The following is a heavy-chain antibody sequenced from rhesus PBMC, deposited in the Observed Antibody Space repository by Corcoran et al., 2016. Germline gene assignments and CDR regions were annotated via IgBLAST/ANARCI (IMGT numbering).Heavy chain of an antibody. Sequence: QVQLQESGPGLVKPSETLSLTCAVSGGSFSSYWWSWIRQPPGKGLEWIGEINGNSGSTNYNPSLKRRVTISKDASKNQFSLKLSSVTAADTAVYYCARLTYYYDSGYFDYWGQGVLVTVSS. V-gene: IGHV4-80*01. CDR3: ARLTYYYDSGYFDY. J-gene: IGHJ4*01. D-gene: IGHD3-28*01. CDR2: INGNSGST. CDR1: GGSFSSYW.